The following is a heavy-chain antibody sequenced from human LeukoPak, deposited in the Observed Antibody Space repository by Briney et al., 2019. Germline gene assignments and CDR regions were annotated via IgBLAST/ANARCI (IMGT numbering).Heavy chain of an antibody. V-gene: IGHV3-23*01. CDR2: ISDSGNT. CDR3: AKAPVTTCRGAYCYPFDY. J-gene: IGHJ4*02. D-gene: IGHD2-21*01. CDR1: GFTLSSYA. Sequence: GGSLRLSCAASGFTLSSYAMSWVRQAPGKGLEWVSAISDSGNTYHADSVKGRFTISRDSSKNTLFLQMNRLRPEDAAVYYCAKAPVTTCRGAYCYPFDYWGQGTLVAVSS.